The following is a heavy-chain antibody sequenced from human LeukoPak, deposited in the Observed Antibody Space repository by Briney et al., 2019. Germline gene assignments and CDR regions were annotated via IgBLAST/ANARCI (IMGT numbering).Heavy chain of an antibody. D-gene: IGHD6-13*01. Sequence: GASVKVSCKASGYTFTSYGISWVRQAPGQGLEWMGWISAYNGNTNYAQKLQGRVTMTTDTSTSTAYMELRTLRSDDAAVYYCARESAAGWTFDYWGQGTLVTVSS. CDR2: ISAYNGNT. CDR3: ARESAAGWTFDY. J-gene: IGHJ4*02. CDR1: GYTFTSYG. V-gene: IGHV1-18*01.